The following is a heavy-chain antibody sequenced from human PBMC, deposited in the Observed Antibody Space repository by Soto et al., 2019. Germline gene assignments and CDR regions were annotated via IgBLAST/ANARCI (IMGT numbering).Heavy chain of an antibody. J-gene: IGHJ6*02. Sequence: QVQLVQSGAEVKKPGSSVKVSCKASGGTFSSYAISWVRQAPGQWLNGMGGIIPIFGTATYAQKFQGRVTITADESTSTAYMELSSLRSEDTAVYYCARDLGYHHTFRYGMDVWGQGTTVTVSS. CDR2: IIPIFGTA. V-gene: IGHV1-69*01. CDR1: GGTFSSYA. D-gene: IGHD6-25*01. CDR3: ARDLGYHHTFRYGMDV.